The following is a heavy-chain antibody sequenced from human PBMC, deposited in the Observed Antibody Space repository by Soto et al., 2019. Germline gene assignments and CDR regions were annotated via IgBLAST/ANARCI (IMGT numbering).Heavy chain of an antibody. D-gene: IGHD2-2*02. CDR3: ARYPPRYCSSTSCYKGNWFDP. Sequence: PSETLSLTCAVYGGSFSGYYWSWIRQPPGKGLEWIGEINHSGSTNYNPSLKSRVTISVDTSKNQFSLKLSSVTAADTAVYYCARYPPRYCSSTSCYKGNWFDPWGQGTLVTVSS. CDR1: GGSFSGYY. CDR2: INHSGST. J-gene: IGHJ5*02. V-gene: IGHV4-34*01.